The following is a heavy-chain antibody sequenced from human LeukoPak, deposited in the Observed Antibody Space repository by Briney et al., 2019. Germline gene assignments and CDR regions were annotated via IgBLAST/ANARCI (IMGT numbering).Heavy chain of an antibody. Sequence: GGSLRLSCAASGFTFSSYAMSWVRQAPGKGLEWVSAISGSGGSTYYADSVKGRFTISRDNSKSTLYLQMNSLRAEDTAVYYCALPGYCSSTSCYGGFDYWGQGTLVTVSS. CDR1: GFTFSSYA. CDR2: ISGSGGST. CDR3: ALPGYCSSTSCYGGFDY. V-gene: IGHV3-23*01. J-gene: IGHJ4*02. D-gene: IGHD2-2*01.